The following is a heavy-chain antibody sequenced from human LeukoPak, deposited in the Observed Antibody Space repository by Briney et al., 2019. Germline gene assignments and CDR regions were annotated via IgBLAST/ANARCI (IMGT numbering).Heavy chain of an antibody. D-gene: IGHD6-6*01. CDR1: GFTFSSYW. CDR3: ARPPYSSSPTYYYYYYMDV. CDR2: IKQDGSEK. V-gene: IGHV3-7*01. J-gene: IGHJ6*03. Sequence: GGSLRLSCAASGFTFSSYWMSWVRQAPGKGLEWVANIKQDGSEKYYVDSVKGRFTISRDNAKNSLYLKMNSLRAEDTAVYYCARPPYSSSPTYYYYYYMDVWGKGTTVTVSS.